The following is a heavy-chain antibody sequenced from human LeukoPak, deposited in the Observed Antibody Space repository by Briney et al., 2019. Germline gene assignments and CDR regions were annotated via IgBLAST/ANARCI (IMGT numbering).Heavy chain of an antibody. CDR1: GFTFSSYA. Sequence: PGGSLRLSCAASGFTFSSYAMNWVRQAPGKGLEWVANIKQDGSEKYYVDSVKGRFTISRDNAKNSLYLQMNSLRAEDTAVYYCAREVREDFWSAQDKFDYWGQGTLVTVSS. CDR3: AREVREDFWSAQDKFDY. J-gene: IGHJ4*02. D-gene: IGHD3-3*01. CDR2: IKQDGSEK. V-gene: IGHV3-7*01.